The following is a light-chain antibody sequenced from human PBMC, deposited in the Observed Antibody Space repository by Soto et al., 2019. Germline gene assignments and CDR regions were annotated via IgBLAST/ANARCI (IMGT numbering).Light chain of an antibody. CDR2: GAS. CDR1: QGIGND. J-gene: IGKJ1*01. V-gene: IGKV1-6*01. Sequence: AIQLTQSPSSLSASVGDRVTHSCRASQGIGNDLAWYQQKSGKAPKVLIYGASNLRSGVRTRFSGSGSGTDFTLAISSLQPEDSATYYCLQDINYPWTFGQGTKV. CDR3: LQDINYPWT.